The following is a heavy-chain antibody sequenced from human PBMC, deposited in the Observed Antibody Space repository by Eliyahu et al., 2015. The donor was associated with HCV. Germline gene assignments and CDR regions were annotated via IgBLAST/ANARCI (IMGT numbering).Heavy chain of an antibody. D-gene: IGHD2-15*01. CDR1: GGTFSSYA. Sequence: EVKKPGSSVKVSCKASGGTFSSYAISWVRQAPGQGLEWMGGIIPIFGTANYAQKFQGRVTITADESTSTAYMELSSLRSEDTAVYYCARQTYCSGGSCYSSSYYYYYGMDVWGQGTTVTVSS. CDR3: ARQTYCSGGSCYSSSYYYYYGMDV. V-gene: IGHV1-69*01. CDR2: IIPIFGTA. J-gene: IGHJ6*02.